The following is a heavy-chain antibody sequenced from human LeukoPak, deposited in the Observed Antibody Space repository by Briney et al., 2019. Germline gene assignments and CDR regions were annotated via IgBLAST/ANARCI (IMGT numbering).Heavy chain of an antibody. Sequence: PGGSRRLSCAASGFTFSNYDMHWVRQAPAKGREWVAVISYDGSNKYYADSVKGRFTISRDNSKNTLYLQMNSLRVEDTAVYYCAKGPAFNAFDIWGQGTMVTASS. CDR1: GFTFSNYD. D-gene: IGHD2-2*01. V-gene: IGHV3-30*18. CDR3: AKGPAFNAFDI. J-gene: IGHJ3*02. CDR2: ISYDGSNK.